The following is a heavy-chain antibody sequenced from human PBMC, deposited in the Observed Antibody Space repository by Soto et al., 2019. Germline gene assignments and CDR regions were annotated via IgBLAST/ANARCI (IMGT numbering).Heavy chain of an antibody. D-gene: IGHD3-22*01. V-gene: IGHV2-5*02. CDR3: AHSQGYNYGYDYYDSSVHYRFDY. J-gene: IGHJ4*02. Sequence: QITLKESGPTLVKPTQTLTLTCTFSGFSLSTSGVGVGWIRQPPGKTLEWLALIYWDGDERYSPSLKSRLTITEDASKSQXXLXIXXMDPVDTATYYCAHSQGYNYGYDYYDSSVHYRFDYWGQGTLITVSS. CDR2: IYWDGDE. CDR1: GFSLSTSGVG.